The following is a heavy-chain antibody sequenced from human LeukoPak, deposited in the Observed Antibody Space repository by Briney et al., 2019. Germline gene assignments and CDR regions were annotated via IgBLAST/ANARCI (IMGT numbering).Heavy chain of an antibody. CDR2: IGTAGDT. J-gene: IGHJ3*02. CDR1: GFTFSSYD. D-gene: IGHD3-22*01. Sequence: GGSLRLSCAASGFTFSSYDMHWVRQATGKGLEWVSAIGTAGDTYYPGSVKGRFTISRENAKNSLYLQMNSLRAGDTAVYYCAREANYYDSSGYYSKGAFDIWGQGTMVTVSS. CDR3: AREANYYDSSGYYSKGAFDI. V-gene: IGHV3-13*01.